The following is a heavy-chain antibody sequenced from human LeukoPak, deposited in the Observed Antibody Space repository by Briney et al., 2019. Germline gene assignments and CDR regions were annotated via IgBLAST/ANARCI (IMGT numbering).Heavy chain of an antibody. D-gene: IGHD5-24*01. J-gene: IGHJ4*02. CDR1: GYTFTRYY. CDR3: ARGGRSWLQLRYTFDY. V-gene: IGHV1-2*02. Sequence: GASVKVSCKASGYTFTRYYMHWVRQAPGQGLEWMGWINPNSGGTNYAQKFQGRVTMTRDTSISTAYMELSRLRSDDTAVYYCARGGRSWLQLRYTFDYWGQGTLVTVSS. CDR2: INPNSGGT.